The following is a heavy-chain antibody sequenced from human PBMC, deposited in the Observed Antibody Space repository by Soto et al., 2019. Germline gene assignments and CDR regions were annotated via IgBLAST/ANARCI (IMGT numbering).Heavy chain of an antibody. J-gene: IGHJ4*02. V-gene: IGHV3-73*01. CDR2: ILSKAGNYAT. Sequence: EVQLVESGGGLVQPGGSLTLSCAASGFIFSGSAVHWVRQASGKGLEWVGRILSKAGNYATAYPASMKGRFTISRDDSENTAFLQMNSLKTEDTAVYYCIRGGSPYYYDYWGQGTLVAVSS. CDR1: GFIFSGSA. CDR3: IRGGSPYYYDY.